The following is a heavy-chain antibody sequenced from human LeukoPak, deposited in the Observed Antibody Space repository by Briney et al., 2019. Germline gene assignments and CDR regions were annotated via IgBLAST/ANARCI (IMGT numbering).Heavy chain of an antibody. J-gene: IGHJ3*02. CDR1: GGSFSGYY. Sequence: SETLSLTCAVYGGSFSGYYWSWIRQPPGKGLEWIGEINHSGSTNYNPSLKSRVTISVDTSKNQFSLKLSSVTAADTAVYYCARLRYYDSSGYLEGADDAFDIWGQGTMVTVPS. CDR3: ARLRYYDSSGYLEGADDAFDI. D-gene: IGHD3-22*01. V-gene: IGHV4-34*01. CDR2: INHSGST.